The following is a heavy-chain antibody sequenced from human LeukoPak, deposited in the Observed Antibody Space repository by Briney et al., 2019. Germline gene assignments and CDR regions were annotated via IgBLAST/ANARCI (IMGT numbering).Heavy chain of an antibody. Sequence: GASVKVSCRASGYTFSNYHMHWVQQAPGQGLEWVGIINPRGDGTSYAQKFQGRVTVTRDTSTSTLYMDLSSLRSEDTAVYYCAREVRTGVGATDYWGQGTLVTVSS. D-gene: IGHD1-26*01. J-gene: IGHJ4*02. CDR3: AREVRTGVGATDY. CDR2: INPRGDGT. CDR1: GYTFSNYH. V-gene: IGHV1-46*01.